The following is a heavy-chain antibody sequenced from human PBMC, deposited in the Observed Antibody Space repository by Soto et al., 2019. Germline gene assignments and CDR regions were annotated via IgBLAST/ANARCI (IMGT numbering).Heavy chain of an antibody. D-gene: IGHD6-13*01. Sequence: PAATLSLTCTFSGGSASSGSYYWSWIRQPPGKGLEWIGYIYYSGSTNYNPSLKSRVTISVDTSKNQFSLKLSSVTAADTAVYYCARGTHGAAAAIGRSFDIWGQGTMVTVSS. V-gene: IGHV4-61*01. CDR2: IYYSGST. CDR3: ARGTHGAAAAIGRSFDI. CDR1: GGSASSGSYY. J-gene: IGHJ3*02.